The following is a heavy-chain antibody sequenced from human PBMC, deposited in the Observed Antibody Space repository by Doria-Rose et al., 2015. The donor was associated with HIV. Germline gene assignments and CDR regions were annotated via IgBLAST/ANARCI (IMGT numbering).Heavy chain of an antibody. D-gene: IGHD6-13*01. J-gene: IGHJ4*02. CDR3: ARIKSSRWYHKYYFDF. Sequence: SGPVLVKPTETLTLTCTVSGVSLSSPGMGVSWIRQPPGKAPEWLANIFSDDERSYKTSLKSRLTSSRGTSKSQVVLTMTDMDPVDTATYYCARIKSSRWYHKYYFDFWGQGTLVIVSA. CDR1: GVSLSSPGMG. V-gene: IGHV2-26*01. CDR2: IFSDDER.